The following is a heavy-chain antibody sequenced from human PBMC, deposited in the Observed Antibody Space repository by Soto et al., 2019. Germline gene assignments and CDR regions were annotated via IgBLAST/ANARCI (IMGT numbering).Heavy chain of an antibody. CDR2: ISGSGGST. CDR3: AKDVVDIAVAGTAAAFDI. J-gene: IGHJ3*02. Sequence: EVQLLESGGGLVQPGGSLRLSCAASGFTFSSYAMSWVRQAPGKGLEWVSAISGSGGSTYYADSVKGRFTISRDNSKNTLYLQMNSLRAEDTAVYYCAKDVVDIAVAGTAAAFDIWGQGTMVTVSS. D-gene: IGHD6-19*01. V-gene: IGHV3-23*01. CDR1: GFTFSSYA.